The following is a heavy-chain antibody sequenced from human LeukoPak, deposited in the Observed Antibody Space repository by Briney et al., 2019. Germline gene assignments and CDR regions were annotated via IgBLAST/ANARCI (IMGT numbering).Heavy chain of an antibody. J-gene: IGHJ4*02. CDR2: IRHDGSNK. Sequence: GGSLRLSCAASGFTFSSYGVHWVRQAPGKGLEWVAFIRHDGSNKYYADTVKGRFTISRDNSKNTLYLQMNSLRAKDTAVYYCAKDSPDIVVVPAAMDYWGQGTLVTVSS. D-gene: IGHD2-2*01. CDR1: GFTFSSYG. CDR3: AKDSPDIVVVPAAMDY. V-gene: IGHV3-30*02.